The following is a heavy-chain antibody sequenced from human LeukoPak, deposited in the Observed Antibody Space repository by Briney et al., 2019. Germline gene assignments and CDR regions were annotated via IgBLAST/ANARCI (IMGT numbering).Heavy chain of an antibody. CDR2: MNPNSGKS. Sequence: ASVKVSCKASGYSLTTHDINWVRQSTGQGLEWMGWMNPNSGKSGYAQKFQGRVTMTRDTSISTVYMELSSLGSDDTAVYYCARESGLTDNWLDSWGQGTLVIVSS. D-gene: IGHD5-12*01. J-gene: IGHJ5*01. V-gene: IGHV1-8*01. CDR3: ARESGLTDNWLDS. CDR1: GYSLTTHD.